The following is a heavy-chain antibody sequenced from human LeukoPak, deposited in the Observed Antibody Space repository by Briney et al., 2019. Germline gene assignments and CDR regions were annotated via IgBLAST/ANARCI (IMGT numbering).Heavy chain of an antibody. CDR1: GGTFSSYA. CDR2: IIPIFGTA. CDR3: TRVINWNVEGGGDY. Sequence: GVSVKVSCKASGGTFSSYAISWVRQAPGQGLEWMGGIIPIFGTANYAQKFQGRVTITTDESTSTAYMELSSLRSDDTAVYYCTRVINWNVEGGGDYWGQGTLVTVSS. D-gene: IGHD1-20*01. J-gene: IGHJ4*02. V-gene: IGHV1-69*05.